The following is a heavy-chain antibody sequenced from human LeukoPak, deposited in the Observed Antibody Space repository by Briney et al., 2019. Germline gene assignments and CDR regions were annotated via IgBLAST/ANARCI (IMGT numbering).Heavy chain of an antibody. D-gene: IGHD6-6*01. CDR1: GGSISSYY. CDR2: IYYSGTT. CDR3: AXGXXXXAXQXGY. Sequence: SETLSLTCTVSGGSISSYYWSWIRQPPGRGLEWIGYIYYSGTTNYNPSLKSRVTISVDTSKNQFSLKLSSVTAADTAVYYCAXGXXXXAXQXGYWXXGTLVTV. V-gene: IGHV4-59*01. J-gene: IGHJ4*02.